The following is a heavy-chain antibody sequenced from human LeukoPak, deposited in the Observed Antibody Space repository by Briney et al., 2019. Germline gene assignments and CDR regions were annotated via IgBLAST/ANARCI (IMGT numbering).Heavy chain of an antibody. V-gene: IGHV3-23*01. J-gene: IGHJ4*02. CDR3: AKKSYDYVWGSYRYGIDV. D-gene: IGHD3-16*02. Sequence: GGSLRLSCAASGFTFSSYAMSWVRQAPGKGLEGVSAISGSGGSTYYPAPEKGRFTISRDNSKNTLYLQMNSLRAEDTAVYYCAKKSYDYVWGSYRYGIDVWGQGTLVTVSS. CDR1: GFTFSSYA. CDR2: ISGSGGST.